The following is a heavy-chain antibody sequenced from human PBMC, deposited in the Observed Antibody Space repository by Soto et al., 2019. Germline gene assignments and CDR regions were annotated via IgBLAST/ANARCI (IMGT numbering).Heavy chain of an antibody. D-gene: IGHD6-19*01. J-gene: IGHJ4*02. Sequence: GGSLRLSCAASGFSFGTFVMTWSRQAPGGGLEWVASITDSGYTASYAETVEGRFTVSRDNSKNKLHLQMNDLRAEDTATYYCAKNGQWLATPPEAWGQGTLVTAPQ. CDR1: GFSFGTFV. CDR2: ITDSGYTA. CDR3: AKNGQWLATPPEA. V-gene: IGHV3-23*01.